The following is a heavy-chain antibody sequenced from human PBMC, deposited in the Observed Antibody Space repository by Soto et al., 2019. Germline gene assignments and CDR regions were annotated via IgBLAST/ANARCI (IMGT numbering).Heavy chain of an antibody. CDR3: ARVRRSMIVVVTDAFDI. CDR2: IIPIFGTA. D-gene: IGHD3-22*01. V-gene: IGHV1-69*13. Sequence: SVKVSCKASGGTFSSYAISWVRQAPGQGLEWMGGIIPIFGTANYAQKFQGRVAITADESTSTAYMELSSLRSEDTAVYYCARVRRSMIVVVTDAFDIWGQGTMVTV. J-gene: IGHJ3*02. CDR1: GGTFSSYA.